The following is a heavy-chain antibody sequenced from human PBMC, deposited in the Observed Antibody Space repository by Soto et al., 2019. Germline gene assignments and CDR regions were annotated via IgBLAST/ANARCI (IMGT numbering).Heavy chain of an antibody. Sequence: QVQLVQSGPEVKKPGSSVKVSCEASGGTFSNFAVNWVRQAPGQGLEWVGGIIPLFNVAKYAQKFEGRVTHVADESKSSAYKELSSIISDDTAVYYCAASGMEVLGYDYKDTEGLDIWGQGTMVTVSS. D-gene: IGHD4-4*01. CDR2: IIPLFNVA. CDR1: GGTFSNFA. J-gene: IGHJ3*02. CDR3: AASGMEVLGYDYKDTEGLDI. V-gene: IGHV1-69*01.